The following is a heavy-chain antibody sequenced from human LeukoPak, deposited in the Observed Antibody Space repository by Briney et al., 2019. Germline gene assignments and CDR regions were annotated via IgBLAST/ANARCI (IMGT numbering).Heavy chain of an antibody. CDR3: ARGGVYYYDSSGYYCDY. V-gene: IGHV3-21*01. J-gene: IGHJ4*02. Sequence: GGSLRLSCAASGFTFSSYSMNWVRQAPGKGLEWVSYISSSSSYIYYADSVKGRFTISRDNAKNSLYLQMNSLRAEDTAVYYCARGGVYYYDSSGYYCDYWGQGTLVTVSS. CDR1: GFTFSSYS. CDR2: ISSSSSYI. D-gene: IGHD3-22*01.